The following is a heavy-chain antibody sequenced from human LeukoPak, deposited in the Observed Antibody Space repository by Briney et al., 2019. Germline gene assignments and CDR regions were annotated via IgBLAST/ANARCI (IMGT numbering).Heavy chain of an antibody. D-gene: IGHD3-3*01. Sequence: GGSLRLSCAASGFTFSSYSMNWVRQAPGKGLEWVSSISSSSSYIYYADSVKGRFTISRDNAKNSLYLQMNSLRAEETGVYYCARAYDFWSGYYNFDYWGQGTLVTVSS. CDR3: ARAYDFWSGYYNFDY. J-gene: IGHJ4*02. CDR2: ISSSSSYI. CDR1: GFTFSSYS. V-gene: IGHV3-21*01.